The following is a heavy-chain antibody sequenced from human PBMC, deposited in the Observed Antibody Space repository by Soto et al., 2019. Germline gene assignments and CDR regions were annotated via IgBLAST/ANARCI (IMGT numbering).Heavy chain of an antibody. CDR2: INHSGST. J-gene: IGHJ4*02. V-gene: IGHV4-34*01. Sequence: SEHPALTCAVYGGSFSGYSWTWIRQPPGKGLEWIGEINHSGSTKYSPSLESRVTISLDTSKNHFSLKLSSVTAADTAVYYCARIRMLGIFCWGSYRQQYFDHRGPGTLVTVSS. D-gene: IGHD3-16*02. CDR3: ARIRMLGIFCWGSYRQQYFDH. CDR1: GGSFSGYS.